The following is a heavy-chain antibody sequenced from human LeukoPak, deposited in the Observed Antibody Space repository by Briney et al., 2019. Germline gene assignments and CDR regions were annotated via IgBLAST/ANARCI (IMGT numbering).Heavy chain of an antibody. CDR2: INHSGST. CDR1: GGSFSGYY. D-gene: IGHD3-10*01. CDR3: ARGQGYGSGSYYGGPKTFDY. V-gene: IGHV4-34*01. J-gene: IGHJ4*02. Sequence: SETLPLTCAVYGGSFSGYYWSWIRQPSGKGLEWIGEINHSGSTNYNPSLKSRVTISVDTSKNQFSLKLSSVTAADTAVYYCARGQGYGSGSYYGGPKTFDYWGQGTLVTVSS.